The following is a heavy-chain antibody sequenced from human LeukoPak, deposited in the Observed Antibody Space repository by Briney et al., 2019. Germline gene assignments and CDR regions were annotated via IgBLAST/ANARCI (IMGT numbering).Heavy chain of an antibody. CDR1: GGSFSGYY. Sequence: PSETLSLTCAVYGGSFSGYYWSWIRQPPGKGLEWIGEINHSGSTNYNPSLKSRVTISVDTSENQFSLKLSSVTAADTAVYYCARGRPGYCSSTSCYLGWFDPWGQGTLVTVSS. J-gene: IGHJ5*02. D-gene: IGHD2-2*01. V-gene: IGHV4-34*01. CDR3: ARGRPGYCSSTSCYLGWFDP. CDR2: INHSGST.